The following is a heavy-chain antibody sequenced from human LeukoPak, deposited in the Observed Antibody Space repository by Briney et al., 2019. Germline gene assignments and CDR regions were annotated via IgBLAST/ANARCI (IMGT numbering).Heavy chain of an antibody. J-gene: IGHJ4*02. Sequence: PSETLSLTCTVSGGSISNYYWNWIRQPPGKGLEWIGYIHDSGRTTYNSSLKSRVTISEDTSKNQFSLKLTSVTAADTAVYYCARVLDSSGYFAIDYWSQGTLVTVSS. CDR2: IHDSGRT. CDR1: GGSISNYY. D-gene: IGHD3-22*01. CDR3: ARVLDSSGYFAIDY. V-gene: IGHV4-59*01.